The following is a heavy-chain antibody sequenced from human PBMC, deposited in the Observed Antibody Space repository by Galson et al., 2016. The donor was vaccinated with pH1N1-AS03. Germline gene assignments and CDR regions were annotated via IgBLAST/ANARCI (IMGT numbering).Heavy chain of an antibody. Sequence: SLRLSCAASGFNVNNNYMTWVRQAPGKGLDWVSVIYSGGITYYADSVKGRFFISRDTFTNTLYLQMSSLTAADTAVYSCARSYLGSHHFYYYGLEVWGQGTMVTVSS. CDR2: IYSGGIT. CDR1: GFNVNNNY. V-gene: IGHV3-53*01. J-gene: IGHJ6*02. CDR3: ARSYLGSHHFYYYGLEV. D-gene: IGHD3-10*01.